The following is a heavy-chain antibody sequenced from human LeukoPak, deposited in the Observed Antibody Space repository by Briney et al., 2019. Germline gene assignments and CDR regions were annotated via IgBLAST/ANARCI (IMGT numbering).Heavy chain of an antibody. V-gene: IGHV3-21*01. D-gene: IGHD5-18*01. CDR3: ARGRGYSYGYPGLDY. CDR1: GFTFSSYS. CDR2: ISSSTSYK. Sequence: GGSLRLSCAASGFTFSSYSMNWVRQAPGKGLEWVSSISSSTSYKYYADSVKGRFTISRDNAKNSLYLQMNSLRAEDTAVYYCARGRGYSYGYPGLDYWGQGTLVTVSS. J-gene: IGHJ4*02.